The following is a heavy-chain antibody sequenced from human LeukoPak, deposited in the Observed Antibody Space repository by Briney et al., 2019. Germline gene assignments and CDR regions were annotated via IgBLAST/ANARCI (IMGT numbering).Heavy chain of an antibody. Sequence: PGGSLRLSCAASGFTFSSYAMHWVRPAPGKGLEWVAVISYDGSNKYYADSVKGRFTISRDNSKNTLYMQMNSLRAEDTAVYYCARGGDILTGSIVWGQGTLVTVSS. V-gene: IGHV3-30-3*01. D-gene: IGHD3-9*01. CDR3: ARGGDILTGSIV. CDR1: GFTFSSYA. J-gene: IGHJ4*02. CDR2: ISYDGSNK.